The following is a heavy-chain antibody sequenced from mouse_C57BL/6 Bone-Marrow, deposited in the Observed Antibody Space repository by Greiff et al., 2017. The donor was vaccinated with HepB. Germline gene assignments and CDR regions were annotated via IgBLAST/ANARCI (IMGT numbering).Heavy chain of an antibody. J-gene: IGHJ4*01. Sequence: EVKLQESGPELVKPGASVKISCKASGYSFTGYYMNWVKQSPEKSLEWIGEINPSTGGTTYNQKFKAKATLTVDKSSSTAYMQLKSLTSEDSAVYYCARYYYGSSYDAMDYWGQGTSVTVSS. CDR3: ARYYYGSSYDAMDY. V-gene: IGHV1-42*01. D-gene: IGHD1-1*01. CDR1: GYSFTGYY. CDR2: INPSTGGT.